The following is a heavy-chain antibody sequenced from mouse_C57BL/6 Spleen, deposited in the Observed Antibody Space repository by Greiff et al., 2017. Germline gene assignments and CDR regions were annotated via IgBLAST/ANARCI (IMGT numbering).Heavy chain of an antibody. D-gene: IGHD1-1*01. Sequence: VQLQQSGPGLVQPSQSLSITCTVSGFSLTSYGVHWVRQSPGKGLEWLGVIWRGGSTDYNAAFMSRLSITKDNSKSQVFFKMNSLQADDTAIYYCAKTPHYYGSSDYAMDYWGQGTSVTVSS. J-gene: IGHJ4*01. CDR1: GFSLTSYG. V-gene: IGHV2-5*01. CDR2: IWRGGST. CDR3: AKTPHYYGSSDYAMDY.